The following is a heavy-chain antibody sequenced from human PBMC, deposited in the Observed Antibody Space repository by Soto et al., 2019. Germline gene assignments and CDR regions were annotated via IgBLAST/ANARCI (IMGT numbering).Heavy chain of an antibody. V-gene: IGHV4-31*03. CDR3: AAEVGFGPLFDY. Sequence: QVQLQESGPGLVKPSQTLSLTCTVSGGYISSGGYYWSWIRQHPGKGLEYIGYIYYSGSTYYNPSLKSRVAISVDTSKNQFSLKLTSVTAADTAVYYCAAEVGFGPLFDYWGLGTLVTVSS. J-gene: IGHJ4*02. D-gene: IGHD3-3*01. CDR1: GGYISSGGYY. CDR2: IYYSGST.